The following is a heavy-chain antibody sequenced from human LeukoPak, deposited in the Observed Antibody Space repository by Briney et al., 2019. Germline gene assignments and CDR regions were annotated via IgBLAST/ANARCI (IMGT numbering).Heavy chain of an antibody. V-gene: IGHV3-7*01. CDR2: IVEDGSQK. Sequence: GGSLKLSCAASGFTFSSCWMTWVRQAPGKGLEWVVSIVEDGSQKYYVDSVKGRFTISRDNAKNSLYLQMNSLEAEDTAVYYCARDVIGGDTLDSRGQGTLVTVSS. CDR3: ARDVIGGDTLDS. J-gene: IGHJ4*02. CDR1: GFTFSSCW. D-gene: IGHD2-21*02.